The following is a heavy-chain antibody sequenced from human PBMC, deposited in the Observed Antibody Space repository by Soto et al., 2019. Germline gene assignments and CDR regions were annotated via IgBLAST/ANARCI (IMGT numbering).Heavy chain of an antibody. V-gene: IGHV3-30*15. CDR1: GFTFGTFA. Sequence: GGSLRLSCAASGFTFGTFAMHWVRQAPGKGLEWVAVISSDAYTQYYADSVKGRFTISRDNSKNTLFLQMSRLRTEDTAVYFCARAPTSRFDYWGQGALVTVSS. CDR2: ISSDAYTQ. J-gene: IGHJ4*02. CDR3: ARAPTSRFDY.